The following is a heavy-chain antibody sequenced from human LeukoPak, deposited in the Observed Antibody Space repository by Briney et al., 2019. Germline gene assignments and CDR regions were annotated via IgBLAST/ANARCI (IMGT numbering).Heavy chain of an antibody. CDR1: GGSSSDYY. CDR3: ARRRAVPGHYYFDY. D-gene: IGHD3-10*01. V-gene: IGHV4-59*08. CDR2: VYYSGST. J-gene: IGHJ4*02. Sequence: SETLSLTCTISGGSSSDYYWSWIRQPPGKGLEWIGYVYYSGSTKYNPSLNSRVTISSDTSKKQLSLKVTSVTAADTAVYYCARRRAVPGHYYFDYWGQGILVTVSS.